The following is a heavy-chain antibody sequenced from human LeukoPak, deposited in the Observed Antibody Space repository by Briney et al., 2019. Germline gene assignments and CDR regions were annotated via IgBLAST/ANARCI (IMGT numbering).Heavy chain of an antibody. CDR3: ARGTVPAAILGY. D-gene: IGHD2-2*02. Sequence: PSETLSLTCAVYGGSFSGYYWSWIRQPPGKGLEWIGEINHSGSTNYNPYLKSRVTISLDTSKNQFSLKLSSVTAADTAVYYCARGTVPAAILGYWGQGTLVTVSS. J-gene: IGHJ4*02. V-gene: IGHV4-34*01. CDR1: GGSFSGYY. CDR2: INHSGST.